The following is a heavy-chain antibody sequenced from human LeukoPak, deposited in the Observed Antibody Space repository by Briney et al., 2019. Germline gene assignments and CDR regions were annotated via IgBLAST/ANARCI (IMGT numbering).Heavy chain of an antibody. CDR3: AKVPVVVIANLRFDY. CDR2: ISGSGGST. Sequence: PGGSLRLSCAASGFTFSSYAMSWVRQAPGKGLEWVSAISGSGGSTYYADSVKGRFTISRDNSKNTLYLQMNSLRAEDTAVYYCAKVPVVVIANLRFDYWGQGTLVTVSS. CDR1: GFTFSSYA. D-gene: IGHD2-21*01. J-gene: IGHJ4*02. V-gene: IGHV3-23*01.